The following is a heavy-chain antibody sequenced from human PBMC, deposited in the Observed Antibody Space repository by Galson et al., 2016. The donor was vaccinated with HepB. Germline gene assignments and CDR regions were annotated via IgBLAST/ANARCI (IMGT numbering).Heavy chain of an antibody. Sequence: SVKVSCKASGGTFGTHTVGWVRQAPGQGLEWVGGIVPALGVSNSAQTLQDRVEFAADESTATVFMELARLKSEDTAVYYCARVTGGDWWYFDLWGRGTQVLVS. D-gene: IGHD2-21*02. CDR3: ARVTGGDWWYFDL. J-gene: IGHJ2*01. CDR1: GGTFGTHT. V-gene: IGHV1-69*13. CDR2: IVPALGVS.